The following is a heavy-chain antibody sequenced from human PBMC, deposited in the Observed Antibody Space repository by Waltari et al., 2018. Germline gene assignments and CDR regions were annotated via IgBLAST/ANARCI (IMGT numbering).Heavy chain of an antibody. V-gene: IGHV4-34*01. Sequence: QVQLQQWGAGLLKPSETLSLTCAVHGGSFTDYFWNWIRQPPGRGLEWIGEIFHTGSTNYNTSLNSRLTISVDASKSHFSLKLSSVTATDTAIYYCARGRKDFGGFGDQTWFDPWGPGTLVTVSS. CDR1: GGSFTDYF. D-gene: IGHD3-3*01. J-gene: IGHJ5*02. CDR2: IFHTGST. CDR3: ARGRKDFGGFGDQTWFDP.